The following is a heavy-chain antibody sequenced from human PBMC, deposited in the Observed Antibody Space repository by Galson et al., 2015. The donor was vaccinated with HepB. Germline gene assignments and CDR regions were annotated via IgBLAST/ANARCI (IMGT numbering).Heavy chain of an antibody. V-gene: IGHV3-53*01. D-gene: IGHD6-13*01. J-gene: IGHJ3*01. CDR2: IYSGGST. CDR3: AKLRQQLAQGAFDV. Sequence: SLRLSCAASGFTVSSNYMSWVRQAPGKGLEWVSVIYSGGSTYYADSVKGRFTISRDNSKNTLYLQMNSLRAEDTAVYYCAKLRQQLAQGAFDVWGQGTMVTVS. CDR1: GFTVSSNY.